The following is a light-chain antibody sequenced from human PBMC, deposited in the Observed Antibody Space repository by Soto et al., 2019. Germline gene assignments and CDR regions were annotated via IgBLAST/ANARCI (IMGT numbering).Light chain of an antibody. V-gene: IGKV3-11*01. CDR1: QSVNSY. CDR2: DTF. CDR3: QHSTSRYT. Sequence: EIVLTRSPGALSLSPLDRATLSFTASQSVNSYLAWYQHRPGQAPRLLIYDTFNRATGVPARFSGSGSGTDFTLTISSLETEDFAVYYCQHSTSRYTFGQGTKVDIK. J-gene: IGKJ2*01.